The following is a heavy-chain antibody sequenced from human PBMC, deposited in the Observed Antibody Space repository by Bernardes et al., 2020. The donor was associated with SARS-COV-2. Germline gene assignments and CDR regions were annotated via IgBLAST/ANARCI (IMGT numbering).Heavy chain of an antibody. V-gene: IGHV4-39*01. CDR1: GGSISSSSYY. CDR2: IYYSGST. D-gene: IGHD3-22*01. Sequence: SETLSLTCTVSGGSISSSSYYWGWNRQPPGKGREWIGCIYYSGSTYYNPSLKSRVTISVDTSKNQVSLKLGSVTAADTAVYYCARHEVVVITTSWFDPWGQGTLVTVSS. J-gene: IGHJ5*02. CDR3: ARHEVVVITTSWFDP.